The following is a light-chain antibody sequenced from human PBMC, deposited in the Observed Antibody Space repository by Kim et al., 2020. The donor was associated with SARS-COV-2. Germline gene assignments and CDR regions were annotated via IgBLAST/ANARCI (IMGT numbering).Light chain of an antibody. CDR2: EDD. J-gene: IGLJ7*01. Sequence: LTQPHSVSESPGKTVTISCTRSSGSIASNYVQWYQQRPGSAPTTVIYEDDQRPSEIPDRFSGSLDTSSNSASLTISGLKTEDEADYYCQSYDDSTGIFGGGTQLTVL. V-gene: IGLV6-57*03. CDR1: SGSIASNY. CDR3: QSYDDSTGI.